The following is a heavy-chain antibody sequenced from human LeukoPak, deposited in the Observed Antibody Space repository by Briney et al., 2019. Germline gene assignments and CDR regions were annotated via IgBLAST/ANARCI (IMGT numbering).Heavy chain of an antibody. Sequence: GGSLRLSCGASGFSFSSYAMSWVRQAPGKGLEWVSGISIRGDSTYYADSMMGRFTISRDNSKNTLYLQMNSLRAEDTAVYYCAKDRGSGWSGFFDYWGQGTLVTVSS. CDR3: AKDRGSGWSGFFDY. V-gene: IGHV3-23*01. CDR1: GFSFSSYA. D-gene: IGHD6-19*01. J-gene: IGHJ4*02. CDR2: ISIRGDST.